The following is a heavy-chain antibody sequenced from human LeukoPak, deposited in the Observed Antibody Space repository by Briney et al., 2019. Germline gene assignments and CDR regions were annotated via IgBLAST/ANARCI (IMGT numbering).Heavy chain of an antibody. CDR1: GYTLTELS. J-gene: IGHJ4*02. D-gene: IGHD3-22*01. CDR2: ISAYNGNT. V-gene: IGHV1-18*01. CDR3: ARGLIYYYDSSGYHDY. Sequence: GASVKVSCKVSGYTLTELSMHWVRQAPGQGLEWMGWISAYNGNTNYAQKLQGRVTMTTDTSTSTAYMELRSLRSDDTAVYYCARGLIYYYDSSGYHDYWGRGTLVTVSS.